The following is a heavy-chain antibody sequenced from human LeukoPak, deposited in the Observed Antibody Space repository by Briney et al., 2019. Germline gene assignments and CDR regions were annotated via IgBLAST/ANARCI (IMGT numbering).Heavy chain of an antibody. CDR3: ARDPFIAVACTDPSMVIDY. J-gene: IGHJ4*02. CDR2: IKQDGSEK. Sequence: GGSLRLSCAASGFTFSSYWMSWVRQAPGKGLEWVANIKQDGSEKYYVDSVKGRLTISRDNAKNSLYLQMNSLRAEDTAVYYCARDPFIAVACTDPSMVIDYWGQGTLVTVSS. CDR1: GFTFSSYW. V-gene: IGHV3-7*01. D-gene: IGHD6-19*01.